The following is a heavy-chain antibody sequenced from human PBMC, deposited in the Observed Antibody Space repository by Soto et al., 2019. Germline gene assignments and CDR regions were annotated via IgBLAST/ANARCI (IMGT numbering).Heavy chain of an antibody. V-gene: IGHV3-13*01. J-gene: IGHJ4*02. Sequence: EVQLVESGGDLGQPGGSLRLSCAASGFTFSSYDFHWVRQATGKGLEWVSGIGTAGDTYYAGSVKGRFIMSRENAKNSLYLQMNSLRAGDTAVYYCTRGADGFDYWGQGTLVTVSS. CDR2: IGTAGDT. CDR1: GFTFSSYD. CDR3: TRGADGFDY. D-gene: IGHD3-16*01.